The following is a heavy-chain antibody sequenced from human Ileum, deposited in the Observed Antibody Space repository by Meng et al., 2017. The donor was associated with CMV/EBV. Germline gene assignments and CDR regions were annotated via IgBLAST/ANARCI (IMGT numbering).Heavy chain of an antibody. CDR2: IYSGDTT. CDR1: GLTVSPYD. CDR3: ARGPLLGWFDP. V-gene: IGHV3-53*01. Sequence: VQLVGRGGGLIRLGGSLSLSCAGFGLTVSPYDMSWARQAPGKGLEWVSVIYSGDTTYYADSVKGRFTISRDNSKNTLFLQMNSLRADDTAVYYCARGPLLGWFDPWGQGTLVTVSS. J-gene: IGHJ5*02. D-gene: IGHD1-26*01.